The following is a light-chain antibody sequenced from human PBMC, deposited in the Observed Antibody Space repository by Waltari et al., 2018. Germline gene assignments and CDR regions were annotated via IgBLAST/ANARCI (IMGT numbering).Light chain of an antibody. Sequence: DIQMTQSPSSLSTSVGARFTITCRASQSISTYLNWYQQQPGKAPKLLIYPASSLQSGVPSRFSGSGSGTDFTLTISSLQPEDFVTYYCQQSYSTPRTFGQGTRLEIK. CDR1: QSISTY. CDR3: QQSYSTPRT. V-gene: IGKV1-39*01. CDR2: PAS. J-gene: IGKJ2*01.